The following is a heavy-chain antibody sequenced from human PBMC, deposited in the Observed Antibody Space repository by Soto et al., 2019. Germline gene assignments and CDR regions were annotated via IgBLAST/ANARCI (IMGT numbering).Heavy chain of an antibody. J-gene: IGHJ4*02. V-gene: IGHV3-23*01. Sequence: HPGGPLKLSCAASGFPFSGYAMSWVRQPPGKGLEWVSAISVCGVSTFYAASVKGRFTISRDIFKNTLYLQLNSLRAVDSAVYYCAKGTSSGWYYFFDYWGQGTLVTVSS. CDR3: AKGTSSGWYYFFDY. D-gene: IGHD6-19*01. CDR1: GFPFSGYA. CDR2: ISVCGVST.